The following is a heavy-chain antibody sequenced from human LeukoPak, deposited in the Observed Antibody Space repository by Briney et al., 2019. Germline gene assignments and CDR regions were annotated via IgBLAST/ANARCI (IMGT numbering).Heavy chain of an antibody. CDR2: IYYSGST. CDR3: ARALVGATTDY. Sequence: NSSETLSLTCSVSGGSISSGDYYWSWIRQHPGKGLEWIGYIYYSGSTYYNPSLKSRVTISVDTSKNQFSLKLSSVTAADTAVYYCARALVGATTDYWGQGTLVTVSS. D-gene: IGHD1-26*01. V-gene: IGHV4-31*03. CDR1: GGSISSGDYY. J-gene: IGHJ4*02.